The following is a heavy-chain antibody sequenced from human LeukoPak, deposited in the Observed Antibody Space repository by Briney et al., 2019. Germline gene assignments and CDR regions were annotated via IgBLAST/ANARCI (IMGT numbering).Heavy chain of an antibody. CDR2: IYYSGST. CDR3: ARAPPVNYYDFWSGYSYYYYMDV. J-gene: IGHJ6*03. CDR1: GGSISSYY. D-gene: IGHD3-3*01. Sequence: PSETLSLTCTVSGGSISSYYWSWIRQPPGKGLEWIGYIYYSGSTNYNPSLKSRVTISVDTSKNQFSLKLSSVTAADTAVYYCARAPPVNYYDFWSGYSYYYYMDVWGKGTTVTVSS. V-gene: IGHV4-59*01.